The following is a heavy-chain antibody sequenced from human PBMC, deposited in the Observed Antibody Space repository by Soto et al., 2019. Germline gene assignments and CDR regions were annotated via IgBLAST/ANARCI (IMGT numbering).Heavy chain of an antibody. CDR1: GGSFSGYY. V-gene: IGHV4-34*01. CDR2: INHSGST. Sequence: QVQLQQWGAGLLKPSETLSLTCAVYGGSFSGYYWSWIRQPPGKGLEWIGEINHSGSTNYNPSLNSRVTTSVDTSKNQFSLKLSSVTAADTAVYYCAKTMAMVRGVKGWFDPWGQGTLVTVSS. D-gene: IGHD3-10*01. J-gene: IGHJ5*02. CDR3: AKTMAMVRGVKGWFDP.